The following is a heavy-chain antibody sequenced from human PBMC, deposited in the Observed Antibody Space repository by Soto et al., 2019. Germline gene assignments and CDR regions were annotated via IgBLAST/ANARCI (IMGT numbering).Heavy chain of an antibody. CDR2: IYYSGST. V-gene: IGHV4-59*08. Sequence: SETLSLTCTVSGVSISSYYWSWIRQPPGKGLEWIGYIYYSGSTNYNPSLKSRVTISVDASKNQFSLKLSSVTAADTAVYYCAAELRYFDWPAHFDYWGQGTLVTVSS. D-gene: IGHD3-9*01. CDR3: AAELRYFDWPAHFDY. CDR1: GVSISSYY. J-gene: IGHJ4*02.